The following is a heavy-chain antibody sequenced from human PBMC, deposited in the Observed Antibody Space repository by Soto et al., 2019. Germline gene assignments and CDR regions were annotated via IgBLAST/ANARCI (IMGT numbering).Heavy chain of an antibody. D-gene: IGHD6-6*01. Sequence: QPGGSLRLSCAASGFTFDDYTMRWVRQPPGKGLEWVSLINWDGGNTYYAGSVKGRFTISRDNSKNSLYLQMNSLRTEDTALYYCTKAAIPRTAARPLRAPFTYYYGMDVWGQGTTVTVSS. CDR1: GFTFDDYT. CDR3: TKAAIPRTAARPLRAPFTYYYGMDV. J-gene: IGHJ6*02. V-gene: IGHV3-43*01. CDR2: INWDGGNT.